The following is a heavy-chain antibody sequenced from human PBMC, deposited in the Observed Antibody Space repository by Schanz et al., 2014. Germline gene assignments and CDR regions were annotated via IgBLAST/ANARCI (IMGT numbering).Heavy chain of an antibody. D-gene: IGHD3-3*01. CDR3: ARTASHDVWRGYIPHYAFDP. J-gene: IGHJ3*01. V-gene: IGHV1-2*02. Sequence: QVQLVQSGADVKKPGASVKVSCKASGNTLSAYYIHWIRQAPGQGLEWMGWIDPNSGGTNYAQKFQARVTMTRDTSITTVYMEVNSLPSDDTAVFYCARTASHDVWRGYIPHYAFDPWGQGTVVIVSS. CDR1: GNTLSAYY. CDR2: IDPNSGGT.